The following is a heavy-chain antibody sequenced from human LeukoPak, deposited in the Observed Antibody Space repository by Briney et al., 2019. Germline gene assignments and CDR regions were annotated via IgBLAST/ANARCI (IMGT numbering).Heavy chain of an antibody. CDR1: GVSISSGGYS. CDR3: ARGDYYDSSGYYY. J-gene: IGHJ4*02. CDR2: IYHSGST. V-gene: IGHV4-30-2*01. D-gene: IGHD3-22*01. Sequence: PSEILSLTCAVSGVSISSGGYSWRWIRQPPGKGLEWIGYIYHSGSTYYNPSLKSRVTISVDRSKNQFSLKLSSVTAADTAVYYCARGDYYDSSGYYYWGQGTLVTVSS.